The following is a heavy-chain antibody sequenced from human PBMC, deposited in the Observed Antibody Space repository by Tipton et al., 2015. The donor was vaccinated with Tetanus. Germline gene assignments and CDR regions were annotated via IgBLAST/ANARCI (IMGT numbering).Heavy chain of an antibody. CDR3: ARRSLTNYGLDV. D-gene: IGHD3-9*01. J-gene: IGHJ6*02. V-gene: IGHV3-7*01. Sequence: SLRLSCAASGFTFSSYWMSWVRQAPGKGLEWVANIKQDGSEKYYADSVKGRFTISRDNAKNTVFLQMTSLRAEDTAVYFCARRSLTNYGLDVWGQGTPVTVSS. CDR2: IKQDGSEK. CDR1: GFTFSSYW.